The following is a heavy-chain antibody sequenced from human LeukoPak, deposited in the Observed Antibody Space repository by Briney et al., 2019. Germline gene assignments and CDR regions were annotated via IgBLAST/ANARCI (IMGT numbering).Heavy chain of an antibody. CDR2: ISYDGSNK. Sequence: PGGSLRLSCAASGFTFSTFAMIWVRQPPGKGLEWVAVISYDGSNKKYGDSVKGRFTISRDNSKNTLDLQMNSLRAEDTAGYYCAELGITMIGGVWGKGTTVTISS. D-gene: IGHD3-10*02. J-gene: IGHJ6*04. CDR1: GFTFSTFA. V-gene: IGHV3-30*04. CDR3: AELGITMIGGV.